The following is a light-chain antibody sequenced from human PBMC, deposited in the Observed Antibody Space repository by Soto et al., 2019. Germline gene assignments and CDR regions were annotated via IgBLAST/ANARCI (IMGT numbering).Light chain of an antibody. V-gene: IGKV4-1*01. CDR3: QQYYSTPRT. Sequence: DIVMTQSPDSLSVSLGERVTINCKSSQTVVYSSNNKNHLAWYQQRPGQPPKLLFSWASTRESGVPDRFSASGSGTDFTLSIGSLQAEDVAVYYCQQYYSTPRTFGQGTKVDIK. CDR1: QTVVYSSNNKNH. CDR2: WAS. J-gene: IGKJ1*01.